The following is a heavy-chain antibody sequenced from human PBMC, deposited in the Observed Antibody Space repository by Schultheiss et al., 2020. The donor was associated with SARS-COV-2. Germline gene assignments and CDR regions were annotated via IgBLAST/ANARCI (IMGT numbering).Heavy chain of an antibody. CDR2: IWYDGSNK. Sequence: GGSLRLSCAASGFTFSSYGMHWVRQAPGKGLEWVAVIWYDGSNKYYADSVKGRFTISRDNSKNTLYLQMNSLRAEDTAVYYCARDVTEYQLLYDGMDVWGQGTTVTVSS. J-gene: IGHJ6*02. CDR3: ARDVTEYQLLYDGMDV. CDR1: GFTFSSYG. D-gene: IGHD2-2*01. V-gene: IGHV3-33*01.